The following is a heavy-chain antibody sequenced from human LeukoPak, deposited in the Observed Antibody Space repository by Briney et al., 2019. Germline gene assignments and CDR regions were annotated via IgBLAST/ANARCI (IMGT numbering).Heavy chain of an antibody. CDR3: ARGDYYGLGLPFDY. V-gene: IGHV3-53*01. CDR1: GFTVSSNY. J-gene: IGHJ4*02. Sequence: GGSLRLSCAASGFTVSSNYMSWVRQAPGKGLEWVSVIYSGGSTYYADSVKGRFTISRDNSKNTLYLQMNSLRAEDTAVYYCARGDYYGLGLPFDYWGQGTLVTVSS. D-gene: IGHD3-10*01. CDR2: IYSGGST.